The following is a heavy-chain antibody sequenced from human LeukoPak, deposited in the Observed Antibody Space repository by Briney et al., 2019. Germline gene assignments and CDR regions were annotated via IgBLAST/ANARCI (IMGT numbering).Heavy chain of an antibody. CDR1: GFTFSSYA. CDR2: ISYDGSNK. CDR3: ARGYSSSWYYFDY. V-gene: IGHV3-30-3*01. D-gene: IGHD6-13*01. Sequence: GRSLRLSCAASGFTFSSYAMHWVRQAPGKGLEWVAVISYDGSNKYYADSVKGRFTISRDNSKNTLYLQMNSLRAEDTAVYYCARGYSSSWYYFDYWGQGTLVTVSS. J-gene: IGHJ4*02.